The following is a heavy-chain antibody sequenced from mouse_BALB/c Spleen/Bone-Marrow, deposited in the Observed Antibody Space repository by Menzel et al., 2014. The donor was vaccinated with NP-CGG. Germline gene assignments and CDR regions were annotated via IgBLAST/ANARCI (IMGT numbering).Heavy chain of an antibody. Sequence: DVQLQESGGGLVQPGGSPKLSCAASGFDFSGFWMSWVRQAPGRGLEWIGEINPDSNTINYSPSLKDKFIISRDNAKNTLYLQMSKVRSEDTALYYCARLGYYGSFAYWGQGTLVTVSA. CDR2: INPDSNTI. CDR3: ARLGYYGSFAY. V-gene: IGHV4-1*02. D-gene: IGHD1-2*01. J-gene: IGHJ3*01. CDR1: GFDFSGFW.